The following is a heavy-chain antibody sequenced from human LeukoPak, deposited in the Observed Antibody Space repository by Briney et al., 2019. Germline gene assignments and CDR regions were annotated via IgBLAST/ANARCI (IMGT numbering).Heavy chain of an antibody. CDR3: ARDLWVHTAMVTSVRTGGY. CDR2: ISAYNGNT. J-gene: IGHJ4*02. Sequence: ASVKLSCKASGYTFARFGVSWVRQAPGQGLEGLGRISAYNGNTNYAQKLQGRVTMTTDISTSTAYMELRSLRSDDTAVYYCARDLWVHTAMVTSVRTGGYWGQGTLVTVSS. V-gene: IGHV1-18*01. CDR1: GYTFARFG. D-gene: IGHD5-18*01.